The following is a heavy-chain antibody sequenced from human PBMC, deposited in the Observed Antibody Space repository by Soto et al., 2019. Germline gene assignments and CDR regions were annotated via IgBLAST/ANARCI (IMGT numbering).Heavy chain of an antibody. V-gene: IGHV4-34*01. Sequence: PSETLSLTCAVYGGSFSGYYWSWIRQPPGKGLEWIGEVNHSGSTNYNPSLKSRVTISVDTSKNQFSLKLSSVTAADTAVYYCARGQPDILTGYARNYFDYWGQGTLVTVSS. CDR1: GGSFSGYY. J-gene: IGHJ4*02. D-gene: IGHD3-9*01. CDR2: VNHSGST. CDR3: ARGQPDILTGYARNYFDY.